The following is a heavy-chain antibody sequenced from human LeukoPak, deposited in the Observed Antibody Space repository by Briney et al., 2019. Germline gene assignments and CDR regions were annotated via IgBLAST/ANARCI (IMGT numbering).Heavy chain of an antibody. Sequence: PGGSLRLSCAASGFTFSSYEMNWVRQAPGKGLEWVSSISSSSSYIYYADSVKGRFTISRDNAKNSLYLQMNSLRAEDTAVYYCARDLRGVVPAAIPWFDPWGQGTLVTVSS. CDR2: ISSSSSYI. V-gene: IGHV3-21*01. J-gene: IGHJ5*02. CDR3: ARDLRGVVPAAIPWFDP. D-gene: IGHD2-2*01. CDR1: GFTFSSYE.